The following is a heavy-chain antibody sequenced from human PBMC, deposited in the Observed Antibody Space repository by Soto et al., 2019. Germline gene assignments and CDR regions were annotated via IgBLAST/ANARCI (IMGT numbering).Heavy chain of an antibody. V-gene: IGHV4-59*01. CDR2: IYYSGST. CDR1: GGSISSYY. Sequence: SETLSLTCTVSGGSISSYYWSWIRQPPGKGLEWIGYIYYSGSTNYNPSLKSRVTISVDASKNQFSLNLSSVTAADTAVYYCARGDGRYCSGGSCYHMWFDPWGQGTLVTVSS. J-gene: IGHJ5*02. CDR3: ARGDGRYCSGGSCYHMWFDP. D-gene: IGHD2-15*01.